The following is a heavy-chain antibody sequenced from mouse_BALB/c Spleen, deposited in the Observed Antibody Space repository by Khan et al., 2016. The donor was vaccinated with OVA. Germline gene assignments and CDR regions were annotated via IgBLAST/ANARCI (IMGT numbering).Heavy chain of an antibody. J-gene: IGHJ3*01. V-gene: IGHV1-80*01. CDR2: IYPGNGDT. Sequence: QVQLQQSGAELVRPGSSVKISCKASGHAFSNYWMNWVKQRPGQGLEWIGQIYPGNGDTNYNGKFKGKAKLTVDKSSSTAYMQLSSLTSEDSAVYFCAREVYDGYYRAWFAYWGQGTLVTVSA. D-gene: IGHD2-3*01. CDR1: GHAFSNYW. CDR3: AREVYDGYYRAWFAY.